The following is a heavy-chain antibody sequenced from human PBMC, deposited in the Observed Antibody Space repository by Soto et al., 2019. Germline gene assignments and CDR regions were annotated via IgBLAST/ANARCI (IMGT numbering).Heavy chain of an antibody. J-gene: IGHJ4*02. Sequence: GGSLRLSCAASGFTFTRYSMNWVRQAPGKGLEWVSSISSTTNYIYYGDSMKGRFTISRDIGKNSLYLEMHSLRAEDTAVYYCARESEDLTSNFDYWGQGTLVTVSS. CDR1: GFTFTRYS. CDR3: ARESEDLTSNFDY. V-gene: IGHV3-21*06. CDR2: ISSTTNYI.